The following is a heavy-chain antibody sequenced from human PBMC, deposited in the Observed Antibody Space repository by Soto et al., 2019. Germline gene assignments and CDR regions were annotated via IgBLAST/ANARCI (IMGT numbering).Heavy chain of an antibody. D-gene: IGHD4-4*01. CDR2: ISHSGKST. J-gene: IGHJ3*02. CDR3: AKVPTGEMATVFQAFDI. CDR1: EFTFSSYA. V-gene: IGHV3-23*01. Sequence: EVQLLESGGGLVQPGASLRLSCVVSEFTFSSYAMSWVRQAPGKGLEWVSSISHSGKSTYYADSVQGRFAVSRDNSKSTLYLQMNSLRDEDTAVYYCAKVPTGEMATVFQAFDIWGQGTMVTVSS.